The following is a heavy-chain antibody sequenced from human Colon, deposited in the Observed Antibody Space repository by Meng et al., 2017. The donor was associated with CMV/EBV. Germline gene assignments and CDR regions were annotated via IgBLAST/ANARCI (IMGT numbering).Heavy chain of an antibody. V-gene: IGHV3-21*01. D-gene: IGHD5-18*01. CDR2: ISGSSSYM. CDR1: GFPFSSYS. J-gene: IGHJ6*02. CDR3: ARDLYKYGTLSLSAMDV. Sequence: GESLKISCAASGFPFSSYSMSWVRQAPGKGLEWVSYISGSSSYMSYADSVKGRFTISRDAAKNALYLKMNSLRAEDTAVYYCARDLYKYGTLSLSAMDVWGQGTTVTVSS.